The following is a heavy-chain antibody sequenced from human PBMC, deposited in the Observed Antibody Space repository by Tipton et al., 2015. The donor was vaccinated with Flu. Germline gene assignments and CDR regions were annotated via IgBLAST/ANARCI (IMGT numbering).Heavy chain of an antibody. Sequence: QMQLVQSGAEVKKPGASVKVSCKASGYTFTSYGISWVRQAPGQGLEWMGWISAYNGNTNYAQKLQGRVTMTTDTSTSTAYMELRSLRSDDTAVYYCARDQSAGYSSWPFQHWGQGTLVTVSS. CDR1: GYTFTSYG. D-gene: IGHD6-19*01. J-gene: IGHJ1*01. V-gene: IGHV1-18*01. CDR2: ISAYNGNT. CDR3: ARDQSAGYSSWPFQH.